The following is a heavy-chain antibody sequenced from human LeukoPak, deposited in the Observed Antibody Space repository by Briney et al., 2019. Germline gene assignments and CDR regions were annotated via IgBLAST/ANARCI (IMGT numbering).Heavy chain of an antibody. D-gene: IGHD3-10*01. CDR3: ARGPMYYYGSGAPFDI. CDR1: GGSISSYY. V-gene: IGHV4-4*07. CDR2: IYTSGST. Sequence: SETLSLTCTVSGGSISSYYWSWIRQPPGKGLEWIGRIYTSGSTNYNPSLKSRVTMSVDTSKNQFSLKPSSVTAADTAVYYCARGPMYYYGSGAPFDIWGQGTMVTVSS. J-gene: IGHJ3*02.